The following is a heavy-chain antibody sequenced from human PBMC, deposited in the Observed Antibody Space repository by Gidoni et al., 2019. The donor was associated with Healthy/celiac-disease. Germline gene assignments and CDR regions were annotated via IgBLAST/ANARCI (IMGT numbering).Heavy chain of an antibody. Sequence: QVQLVASGGGVVQPGRFTGLPCAASAFTVSSFGLHWVRQAPGKGSGWLAVIWYDGSNKYYADSVKGRFTISRDNSKNTLYLQVNSLRAEDTAVYYCARADSSGYSPFDYWGQGTLVTVSS. CDR1: AFTVSSFG. V-gene: IGHV3-33*01. D-gene: IGHD3-22*01. CDR3: ARADSSGYSPFDY. J-gene: IGHJ4*02. CDR2: IWYDGSNK.